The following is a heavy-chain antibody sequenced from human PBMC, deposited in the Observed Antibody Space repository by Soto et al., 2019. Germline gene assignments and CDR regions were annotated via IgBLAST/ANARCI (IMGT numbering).Heavy chain of an antibody. CDR3: LRLEALAVITWYFDY. CDR1: DDSINSDKYY. CDR2: IYYRGNA. J-gene: IGHJ4*02. V-gene: IGHV4-39*01. D-gene: IGHD2-21*01. Sequence: PSETLSLTCSVSDDSINSDKYYWGWIRQPPGKGLEWIGSIYYRGNAYYNPSLQTRVTISLDKSKSQCSLKLNSVTAADSAVYFCLRLEALAVITWYFDYWGQGTLVTVSS.